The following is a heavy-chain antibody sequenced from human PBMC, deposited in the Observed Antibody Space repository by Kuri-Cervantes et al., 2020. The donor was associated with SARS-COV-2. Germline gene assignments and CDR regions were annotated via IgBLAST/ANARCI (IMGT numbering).Heavy chain of an antibody. Sequence: GESLKISCAASGLTSSTFAMGWVRQAPGKGLEWVSFIDNAASNTYYADFVKGRFTISRDSSTNMVSLQMNSLRGDDTAVYYCAKDLYESGGYTWAYWGQGTRVTVSS. V-gene: IGHV3-23*03. D-gene: IGHD3-22*01. CDR1: GLTSSTFA. J-gene: IGHJ4*02. CDR2: IDNAASNT. CDR3: AKDLYESGGYTWAY.